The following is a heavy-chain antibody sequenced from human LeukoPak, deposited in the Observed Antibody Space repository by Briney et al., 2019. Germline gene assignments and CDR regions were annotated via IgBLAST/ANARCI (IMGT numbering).Heavy chain of an antibody. CDR1: GGSFSGYY. Sequence: PSETLSLTCAVYGGSFSGYYWSWIRQPPGKGLEWIGEINHSGSTNYNPSLESRVTISVDTSKNQFSLKLSSVTAADTAVYYCARGIGGFWSGYLNYWGQGTLVTVSS. D-gene: IGHD3-3*01. J-gene: IGHJ4*02. CDR2: INHSGST. CDR3: ARGIGGFWSGYLNY. V-gene: IGHV4-34*01.